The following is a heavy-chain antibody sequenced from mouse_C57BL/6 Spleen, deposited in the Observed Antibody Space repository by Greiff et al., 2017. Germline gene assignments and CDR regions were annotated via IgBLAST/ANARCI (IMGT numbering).Heavy chain of an antibody. CDR3: ARIYYDYDAGDYYAMDY. V-gene: IGHV8-12*01. CDR1: GFSLSTSGMG. Sequence: QVTLKVSGPGILQSSQTLSLTCSFSGFSLSTSGMGVSWIRQPSGKGLEWLAHIYWDDDKRYNPSLKSRLTISKDTSRNQVFLKITSVDTADTATYYCARIYYDYDAGDYYAMDYWGQGTSVTVSS. D-gene: IGHD2-4*01. J-gene: IGHJ4*01. CDR2: IYWDDDK.